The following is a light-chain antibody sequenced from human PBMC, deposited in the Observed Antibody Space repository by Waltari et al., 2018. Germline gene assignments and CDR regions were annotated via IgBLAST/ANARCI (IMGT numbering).Light chain of an antibody. V-gene: IGLV1-51*02. CDR3: GTWDNSLNAVV. CDR2: ENN. J-gene: IGLJ2*01. Sequence: SVLTQPPSVSAAPGQKVTIPCSGSWPNMGKNYVTGYQQFPGAAPKLLMFENNKRPSGIPDRFSGSKSGTSATLGITGLQTGDEADYYCGTWDNSLNAVVFGGGTKLTVL. CDR1: WPNMGKNY.